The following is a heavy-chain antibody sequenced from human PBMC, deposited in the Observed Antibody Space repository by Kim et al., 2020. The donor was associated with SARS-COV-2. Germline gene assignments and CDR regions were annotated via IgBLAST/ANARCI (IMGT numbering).Heavy chain of an antibody. D-gene: IGHD6-6*01. V-gene: IGHV3-21*01. CDR1: GFTFSDYN. J-gene: IGHJ6*02. CDR2: ISSTSYYI. CDR3: ATPYSSSSGAYGMDV. Sequence: GGSLRLSCAASGFTFSDYNMNWVRQAPGKGLEWVSSISSTSYYIYYPDSVKGRFTISRDNAKNSLYLQMNSLRAEDTAVYYCATPYSSSSGAYGMDVWGQGTTVTVSS.